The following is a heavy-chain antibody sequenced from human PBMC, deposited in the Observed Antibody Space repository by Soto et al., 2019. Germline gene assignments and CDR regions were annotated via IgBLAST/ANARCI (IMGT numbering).Heavy chain of an antibody. CDR1: GFSLSTSGMC. J-gene: IGHJ4*02. V-gene: IGHV2-70*11. CDR2: IDWDDDK. CDR3: ARIQLDRGYPQLDY. Sequence: SGPTLVNPTQTLTLTCTFSGFSLSTSGMCVSWIRQPPGKALEWLARIDWDDDKYYSTSLKTRLTISKDTSKNQVVLTMTNMDPVDTATYYCARIQLDRGYPQLDYWGQGTLVTAPQ. D-gene: IGHD1-1*01.